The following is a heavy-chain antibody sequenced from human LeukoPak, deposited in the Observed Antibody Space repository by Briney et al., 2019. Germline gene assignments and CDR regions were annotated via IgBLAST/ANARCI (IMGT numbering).Heavy chain of an antibody. Sequence: GGSLRLSCSASGFTFSTYAMHWVRQAPGKGLEYVSGISSNGGSTYYADSVKDRLTIPRDNSKNTLYLQMSSLRPEDTAIYYCVKALSSTVTTKKKFDYWGQGTLVTVSS. CDR3: VKALSSTVTTKKKFDY. D-gene: IGHD4-17*01. J-gene: IGHJ4*02. V-gene: IGHV3-64D*06. CDR2: ISSNGGST. CDR1: GFTFSTYA.